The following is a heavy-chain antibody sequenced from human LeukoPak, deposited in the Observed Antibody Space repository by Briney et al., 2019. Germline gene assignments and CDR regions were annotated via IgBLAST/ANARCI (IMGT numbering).Heavy chain of an antibody. Sequence: PSETLFLTCTVSGGSISSYYWSWIRQPPGKGLEWIGYMYYSGSTNYNPSLKSRVTISLHTSKKQFSLRLTSVTAAGTAVYYCARSIVVAGVVSDFSYYVMDVWGQGTTVTVSS. J-gene: IGHJ6*02. CDR3: ARSIVVAGVVSDFSYYVMDV. V-gene: IGHV4-59*08. CDR1: GGSISSYY. CDR2: MYYSGST. D-gene: IGHD6-19*01.